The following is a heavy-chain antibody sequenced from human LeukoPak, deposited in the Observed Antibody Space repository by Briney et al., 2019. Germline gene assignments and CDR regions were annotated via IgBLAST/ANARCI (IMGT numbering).Heavy chain of an antibody. CDR3: ASGGSTYTY. D-gene: IGHD2-2*02. J-gene: IGHJ4*02. CDR2: IRQDGSEN. V-gene: IGHV3-7*03. CDR1: GFTFSNYW. Sequence: GGSLRLSCAGSGFTFSNYWMTWVRQAPGKGLEWVANIRQDGSENDYVDSVKGRFTISRDNAKNSMYLQMNSLRVEDTAVYYCASGGSTYTYWGQGSLVTVSS.